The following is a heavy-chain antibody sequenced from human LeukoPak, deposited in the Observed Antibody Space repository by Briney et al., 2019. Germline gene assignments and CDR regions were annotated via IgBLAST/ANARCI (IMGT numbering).Heavy chain of an antibody. CDR2: MNPNSDNS. D-gene: IGHD1-26*01. Sequence: ASVKVSCKASGYTFTGYDINWVRQAPGQGLEWMGWMNPNSDNSVAAQKFQGRVTMTRDTSISTAYMELSSLRSEDTAVYYCARGLDSERYYVYGYWGQGTPVTVSS. CDR1: GYTFTGYD. CDR3: ARGLDSERYYVYGY. V-gene: IGHV1-8*01. J-gene: IGHJ4*02.